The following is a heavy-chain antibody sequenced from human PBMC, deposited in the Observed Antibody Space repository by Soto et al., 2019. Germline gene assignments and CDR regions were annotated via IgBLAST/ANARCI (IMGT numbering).Heavy chain of an antibody. CDR3: ARDPGSDGTSYGMDV. CDR2: IIPIFGTA. CDR1: GGTFSSYA. D-gene: IGHD6-13*01. J-gene: IGHJ6*02. V-gene: IGHV1-69*06. Sequence: QVQLVQSGAEVKKPGSSVKVSCKASGGTFSSYAISWVRQAPGQGLEWMGGIIPIFGTANYAQKLQGRVTMTTDTSTSTAYMELRSLRSDDTAVYYCARDPGSDGTSYGMDVWGQGTTVTVSS.